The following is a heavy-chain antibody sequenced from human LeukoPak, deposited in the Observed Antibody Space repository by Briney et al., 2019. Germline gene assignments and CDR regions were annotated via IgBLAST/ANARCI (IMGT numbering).Heavy chain of an antibody. J-gene: IGHJ4*02. Sequence: GASVKVPCKASGYTFTGYYMHWVRQAPGQGLEWMGIINPSGGSTSYAQKFQGRVTMTRDTSTSTVYMELSSLRSEDTAVYYCASIPTSGYSGSFHFDYWGQGTLVTVSS. CDR1: GYTFTGYY. D-gene: IGHD1-26*01. CDR2: INPSGGST. V-gene: IGHV1-46*01. CDR3: ASIPTSGYSGSFHFDY.